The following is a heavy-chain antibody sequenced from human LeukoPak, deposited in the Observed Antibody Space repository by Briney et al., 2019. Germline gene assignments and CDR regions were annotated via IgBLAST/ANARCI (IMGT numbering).Heavy chain of an antibody. J-gene: IGHJ4*02. D-gene: IGHD3-22*01. CDR2: ISYDGSNK. Sequence: GGSLRLSCAASGFTFSSYGMHWVRQAPGKGLEWVAVISYDGSNKYYADSVKGRFTISRDNSKNTLYLQMNSLRAEDTAVYYCAKDLGSSGYYVDYWGQGTLVTVSS. V-gene: IGHV3-30*18. CDR1: GFTFSSYG. CDR3: AKDLGSSGYYVDY.